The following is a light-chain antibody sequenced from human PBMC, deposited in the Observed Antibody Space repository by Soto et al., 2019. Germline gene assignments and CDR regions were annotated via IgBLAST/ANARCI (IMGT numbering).Light chain of an antibody. CDR1: QGISSY. V-gene: IGKV1-9*01. Sequence: DIQLTQSPSFLSASVGDRVTITCRASQGISSYLAWYQQKPGKAPNLLIHTASTLQSGVPSRFSGSVSGTEFTLTISSLQPEDFATYYCQQRNSYPITFGQGTRLEIK. CDR2: TAS. J-gene: IGKJ5*01. CDR3: QQRNSYPIT.